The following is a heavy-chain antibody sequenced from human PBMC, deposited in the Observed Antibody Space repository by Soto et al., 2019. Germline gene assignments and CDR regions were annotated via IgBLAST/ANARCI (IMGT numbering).Heavy chain of an antibody. CDR2: ISYDGSNK. D-gene: IGHD3-10*01. J-gene: IGHJ6*02. CDR1: GFTFSSYA. V-gene: IGHV3-30-3*01. Sequence: LRLSCAASGFTFSSYAMHWVRQAPGKGLEWVAVISYDGSNKYYADSVKGRFTISRDNSKNTLYLQMNSLRAEDTAVYYCASIGSGSYSYYYGMDVWGQGTTVTVSS. CDR3: ASIGSGSYSYYYGMDV.